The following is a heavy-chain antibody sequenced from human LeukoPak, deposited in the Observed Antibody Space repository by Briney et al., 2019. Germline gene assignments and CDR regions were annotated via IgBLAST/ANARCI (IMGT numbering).Heavy chain of an antibody. Sequence: GGSLRLSCAASGFTFSSYGMTWVRQAPGKGLEWVSYISSSSSTIYYADSVKGRFTISRDNSKNTLYLQMNSLGAEDTAVYYCAKGAYYDLWGQGTLVTVSS. CDR1: GFTFSSYG. D-gene: IGHD3-22*01. CDR3: AKGAYYDL. V-gene: IGHV3-48*01. J-gene: IGHJ4*02. CDR2: ISSSSSTI.